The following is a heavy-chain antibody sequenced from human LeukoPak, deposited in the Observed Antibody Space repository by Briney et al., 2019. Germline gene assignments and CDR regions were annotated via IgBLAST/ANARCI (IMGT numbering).Heavy chain of an antibody. D-gene: IGHD2-21*01. CDR2: ISYDRSNK. J-gene: IGHJ4*02. CDR1: GFTFSSYG. CDR3: AKVGTDTTTVYSLDY. Sequence: GGSLRLSCAASGFTFSSYGMHWVRQAPGKGLEWVAVISYDRSNKYYADSVKGRFTISRDNSKNTLYLQMNSLRAEDTAVYYCAKVGTDTTTVYSLDYWGQGTLVTVSS. V-gene: IGHV3-30*18.